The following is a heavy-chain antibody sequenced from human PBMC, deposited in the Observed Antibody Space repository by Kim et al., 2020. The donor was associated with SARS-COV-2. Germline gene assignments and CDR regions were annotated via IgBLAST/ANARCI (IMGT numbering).Heavy chain of an antibody. CDR2: ISSDGSST. V-gene: IGHV3-74*01. J-gene: IGHJ4*02. CDR1: GFTFSRYW. CDR3: ASAPDSSGWSYFVY. Sequence: GGSLRLSCSASGFTFSRYWMHWVRQAPGKGLVWVSRISSDGSSTNYADSVKGRFTISRDNAKNTLYLQINSLRAEDTAMYYCASAPDSSGWSYFVYWGKG. D-gene: IGHD6-19*01.